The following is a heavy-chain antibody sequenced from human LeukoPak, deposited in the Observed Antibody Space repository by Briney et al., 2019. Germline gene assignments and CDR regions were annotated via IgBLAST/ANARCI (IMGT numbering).Heavy chain of an antibody. CDR1: GDSVSSNIAA. D-gene: IGHD1-1*01. J-gene: IGHJ4*02. Sequence: SQTLSLTCAISGDSVSSNIAAWNWIRQSPSRGLERLGRTYYRSKWYTDFALSVKSRITINPDTSKNQFSLQLNSVTPDDTAVYYCVRDVTGFDYWGQGTLVAVSS. V-gene: IGHV6-1*01. CDR3: VRDVTGFDY. CDR2: TYYRSKWYT.